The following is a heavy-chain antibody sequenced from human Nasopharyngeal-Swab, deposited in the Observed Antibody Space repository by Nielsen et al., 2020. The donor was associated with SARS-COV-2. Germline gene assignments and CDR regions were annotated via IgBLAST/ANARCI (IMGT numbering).Heavy chain of an antibody. CDR2: ISAYNGNT. CDR1: GYTYNTYG. Sequence: ASVKVSCKASGYTYNTYGITWVRQAPGQGLEWMGWISAYNGNTDYAQKFQDRFTVTTDTSTSTAYMELKSLRSDDTAMYYCARLVRGSTINYFDFWGQGTLVTVSS. V-gene: IGHV1-18*04. D-gene: IGHD3-10*01. J-gene: IGHJ4*02. CDR3: ARLVRGSTINYFDF.